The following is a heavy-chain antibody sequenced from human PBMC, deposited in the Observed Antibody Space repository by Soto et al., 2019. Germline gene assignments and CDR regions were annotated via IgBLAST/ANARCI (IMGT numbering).Heavy chain of an antibody. CDR2: ISWNSVSI. D-gene: IGHD2-21*01. CDR3: AKASVGHSFDI. CDR1: GFTFDDYA. Sequence: EVQLVESGGGLVQPGRSLRLSCAASGFTFDDYAMHWVRQAPGKGLEWVSGISWNSVSIGYADSVKGRFTISRDNAKNSLYLRLNSLRVEDTALYYRAKASVGHSFDIWGQGTMVTVSS. V-gene: IGHV3-9*01. J-gene: IGHJ3*02.